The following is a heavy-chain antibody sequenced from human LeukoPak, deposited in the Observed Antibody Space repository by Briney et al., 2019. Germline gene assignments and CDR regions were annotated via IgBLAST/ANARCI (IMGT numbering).Heavy chain of an antibody. J-gene: IGHJ4*02. CDR1: GYTFTGYY. V-gene: IGHV1-2*02. D-gene: IGHD4-17*01. Sequence: ASVKVSCKASGYTFTGYYMHWVRQAPGQGFEWMGWINPNSGGTNYAQKFQGRVTMTRDTSISTAYMELSRLRSDDTAVYYCARDSDYGPYYFDYWGQGTLVTVSS. CDR2: INPNSGGT. CDR3: ARDSDYGPYYFDY.